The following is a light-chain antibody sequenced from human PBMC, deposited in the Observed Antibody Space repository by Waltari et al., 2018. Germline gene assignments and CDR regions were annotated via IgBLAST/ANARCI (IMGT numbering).Light chain of an antibody. CDR3: QHRSNWPSLT. J-gene: IGKJ4*01. CDR1: QSVSSS. CDR2: DAS. Sequence: EIVLTQSPATLSLSPGERATLSCRASQSVSSSLAWYQQKGGQAPRLLIYDASNGAAGIPARFSGSGSGTDFTLTISSLEPEDFTVYYCQHRSNWPSLTFGGGTKVEI. V-gene: IGKV3-11*01.